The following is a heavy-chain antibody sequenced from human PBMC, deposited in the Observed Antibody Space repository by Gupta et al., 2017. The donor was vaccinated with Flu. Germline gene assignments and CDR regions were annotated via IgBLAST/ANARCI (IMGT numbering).Heavy chain of an antibody. CDR1: GFALSDYF. D-gene: IGHD1-26*01. Sequence: QVQLVESGGGLVKPGGSLRLSCAASGFALSDYFMAWVRHAPGRGLESVSYISSSSAAKTYADSVRGRFTIYRDNAKNSVSLQMDSRRVEDTALYYCARGQPIAGTTKGFDYWGQGIMVTVSS. V-gene: IGHV3-11*05. CDR2: ISSSSAAK. CDR3: ARGQPIAGTTKGFDY. J-gene: IGHJ4*02.